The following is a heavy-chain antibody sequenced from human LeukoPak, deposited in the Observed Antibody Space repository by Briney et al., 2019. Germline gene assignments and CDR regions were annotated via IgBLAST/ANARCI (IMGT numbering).Heavy chain of an antibody. Sequence: GGSLRLSCGASGFTFSNYAMSWVRQAPGKGLEWVSGISDSGSTAFYADSVKGRFTISRDNSKNTLYLQMNSLRAEDTAVYYCAKDESSGDYRLNSFDYWGQGTLVTVSS. J-gene: IGHJ4*02. CDR3: AKDESSGDYRLNSFDY. D-gene: IGHD4-17*01. CDR2: ISDSGSTA. V-gene: IGHV3-23*01. CDR1: GFTFSNYA.